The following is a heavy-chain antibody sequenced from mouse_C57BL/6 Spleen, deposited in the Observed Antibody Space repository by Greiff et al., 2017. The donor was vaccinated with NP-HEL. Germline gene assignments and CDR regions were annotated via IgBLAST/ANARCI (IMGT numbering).Heavy chain of an antibody. D-gene: IGHD1-1*01. V-gene: IGHV5-15*01. Sequence: EVKLVESGGGLVQPGGSLKLSCAASGFTFSDYGMAWVRQAPRKGPEWVAFISNLAYSIYYADTVTGRFTISRENAKNTLYLEMSSLRSEDTAMYYCARHRDYYGSSPWYFDVWGTGTTVTVSS. CDR1: GFTFSDYG. CDR3: ARHRDYYGSSPWYFDV. J-gene: IGHJ1*03. CDR2: ISNLAYSI.